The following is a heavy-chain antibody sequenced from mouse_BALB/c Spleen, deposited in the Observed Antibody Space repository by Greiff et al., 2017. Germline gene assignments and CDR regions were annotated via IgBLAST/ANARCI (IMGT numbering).Heavy chain of an antibody. Sequence: VQLKESGGGLVKPGGSLKLSCAASGFTFSSYAMSWVRQTPEKRLEWVATISSGGSYTYYPDSVKGRFTISRDNAKNTLYLQMSSLRSEDTAMYYCARREITIYAMDYWGQGTSVTVSS. CDR2: ISSGGSYT. CDR1: GFTFSSYA. J-gene: IGHJ4*01. D-gene: IGHD2-4*01. V-gene: IGHV5-9-3*01. CDR3: ARREITIYAMDY.